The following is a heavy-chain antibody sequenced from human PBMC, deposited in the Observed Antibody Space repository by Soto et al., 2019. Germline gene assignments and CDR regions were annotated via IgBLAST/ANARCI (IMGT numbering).Heavy chain of an antibody. V-gene: IGHV3-11*01. CDR3: ARDRQTHSSKWYAPWY. CDR1: GFTFGDYY. J-gene: IGHJ4*02. D-gene: IGHD6-13*01. Sequence: GGSLRLSCAASGFTFGDYYMSWIRQAPGKGLEWVSYISSSGSIIYYADSVKGRFTISRDNAKNSLYLQMNSLRAEDTAVYYCARDRQTHSSKWYAPWYWGQGILVTVYS. CDR2: ISSSGSII.